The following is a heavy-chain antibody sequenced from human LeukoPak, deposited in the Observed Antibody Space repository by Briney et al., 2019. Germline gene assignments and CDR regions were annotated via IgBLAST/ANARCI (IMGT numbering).Heavy chain of an antibody. J-gene: IGHJ6*02. Sequence: GGSLRLSCAASGFTLSSYWMGWVRQAPGKGLEWVANIKQDGSEKYYVDSVKGRFTISRDNAKNSLYLQMNSLRAEDTAVYYCARDSSSWSYYYGMDVWGQGTTVTVSS. V-gene: IGHV3-7*01. D-gene: IGHD6-13*01. CDR2: IKQDGSEK. CDR3: ARDSSSWSYYYGMDV. CDR1: GFTLSSYW.